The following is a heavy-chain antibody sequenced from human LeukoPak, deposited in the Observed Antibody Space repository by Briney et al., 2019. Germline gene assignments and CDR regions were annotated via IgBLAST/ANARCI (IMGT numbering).Heavy chain of an antibody. D-gene: IGHD3-16*02. CDR2: IYSGGST. J-gene: IGHJ4*02. Sequence: GGSLRLSCAASGFTVSSNYMSWVRQAPGKGLEWVSVIYSGGSTYYADSVKGRFTISRDNSRNTLYLQMNSLRAEDTAVYYCASTEAYDYVWGSYRFSYWGQGTLVTVSS. V-gene: IGHV3-53*01. CDR3: ASTEAYDYVWGSYRFSY. CDR1: GFTVSSNY.